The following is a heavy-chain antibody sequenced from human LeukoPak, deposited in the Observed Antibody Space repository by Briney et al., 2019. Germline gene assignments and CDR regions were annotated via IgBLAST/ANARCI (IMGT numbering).Heavy chain of an antibody. CDR3: AKGFFIGTLTKNWFDP. V-gene: IGHV3-23*01. J-gene: IGHJ5*02. CDR2: ISGSGGST. Sequence: GGSLRLSCAASGFTFSSYAMSWVRQAPGKGLEWVSAISGSGGSTYYADSLKGRFTISRDNSKNTVYLQMNSLRAEDTAEYYCAKGFFIGTLTKNWFDPWGQGTLVTVSS. CDR1: GFTFSSYA. D-gene: IGHD4-17*01.